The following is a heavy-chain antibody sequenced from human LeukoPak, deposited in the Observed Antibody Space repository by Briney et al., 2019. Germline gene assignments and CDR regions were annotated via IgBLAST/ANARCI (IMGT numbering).Heavy chain of an antibody. V-gene: IGHV5-51*01. CDR1: GYRFTSDW. CDR3: ARQSVDGRYTFDY. D-gene: IGHD3-16*02. J-gene: IGHJ4*02. CDR2: INPRDSDT. Sequence: GESLKISCKGSGYRFTSDWIGWVRQMPGKGLEWMGIINPRDSDTKYSPSFQGQVTISVDKSISTAYLQWSSLKASDTAMYYCARQSVDGRYTFDYWGQGTLVTVSS.